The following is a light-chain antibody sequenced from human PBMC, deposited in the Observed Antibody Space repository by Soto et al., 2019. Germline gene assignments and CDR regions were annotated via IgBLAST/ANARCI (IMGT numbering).Light chain of an antibody. CDR1: QSVSSSY. V-gene: IGKV3-20*01. CDR2: GAS. Sequence: EIVLTQSPGTLSLSPGERATLSCRASQSVSSSYLAWYQQKPGQTPRLLIYGASSRATGIPDRFSGSGYETDFTLTISRLEPEDFAVYYCQQYGSSRGTFGQGTKV. CDR3: QQYGSSRGT. J-gene: IGKJ1*01.